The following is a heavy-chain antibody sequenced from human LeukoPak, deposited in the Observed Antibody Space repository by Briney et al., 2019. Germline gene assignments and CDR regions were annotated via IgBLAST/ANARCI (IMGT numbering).Heavy chain of an antibody. D-gene: IGHD1-1*01. CDR1: GGTFISSG. Sequence: SVKVSCKASGGTFISSGINWVRQAPGQGLAWVGGIIPIFDTQNYAHKFQGRVTITADKSTSTAYMELSSLRSEDTAVYYCTRGAFNYNDGYYHGMDVWGKGTTVTVSS. J-gene: IGHJ6*04. CDR3: TRGAFNYNDGYYHGMDV. V-gene: IGHV1-69*06. CDR2: IIPIFDTQ.